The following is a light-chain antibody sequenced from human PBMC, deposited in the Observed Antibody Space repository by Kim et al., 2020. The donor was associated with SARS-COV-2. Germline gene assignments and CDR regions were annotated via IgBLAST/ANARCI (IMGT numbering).Light chain of an antibody. V-gene: IGKV1-9*01. CDR1: QGISSY. J-gene: IGKJ1*01. CDR3: QQVNSYPQT. Sequence: DIQLTQSPSFLSASVGDRATITCRASQGISSYLAWYQQKPGKAPKILIYAASTLQSGVPSRFSGSGSGTEFTLTISSLQPEDFATYYCQQVNSYPQTFGQGTKVDIK. CDR2: AAS.